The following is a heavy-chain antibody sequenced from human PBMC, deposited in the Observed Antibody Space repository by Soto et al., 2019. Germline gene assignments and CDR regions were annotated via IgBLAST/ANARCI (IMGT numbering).Heavy chain of an antibody. CDR3: ARPAIPNYYYYGMDV. J-gene: IGHJ6*02. CDR2: INAGNGNT. V-gene: IGHV1-3*01. D-gene: IGHD2-2*02. CDR1: GYTFTSYA. Sequence: ASVKVSCKASGYTFTSYAMHWVRQAPGQRLEWMGWINAGNGNTKYSQKFQGRVTITRDTSASTAYMELSSLRSEDTAVYYCARPAIPNYYYYGMDVWGQGTTVTVYS.